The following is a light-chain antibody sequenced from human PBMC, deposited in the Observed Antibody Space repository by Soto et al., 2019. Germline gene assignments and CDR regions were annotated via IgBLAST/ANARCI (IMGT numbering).Light chain of an antibody. CDR2: GAS. CDR1: QSVSSTY. Sequence: EIVLTQSPGTLSLFPGERATLSCRASQSVSSTYFAWYRQKPGQPPSLLIYGASNRATGVPDRFSGSGSGPDFTLTISRLELEDFAVYYCQQYISSPPVFTFGPGTTLEIK. CDR3: QQYISSPPVFT. V-gene: IGKV3-20*01. J-gene: IGKJ3*01.